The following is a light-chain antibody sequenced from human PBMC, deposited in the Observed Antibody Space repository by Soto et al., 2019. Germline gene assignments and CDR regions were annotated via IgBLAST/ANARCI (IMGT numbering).Light chain of an antibody. J-gene: IGKJ5*01. CDR3: QQRSNWPPFT. Sequence: EIVMTQSPAALSVSPGERVTLSCRASQRVSRDLAWYQQKPGQAPRLLIYGASTRATGIPARFSGSGSGTDFTLTINSLQSEDFAVYYCQQRSNWPPFTFGQGTRLEIK. CDR2: GAS. CDR1: QRVSRD. V-gene: IGKV3-15*01.